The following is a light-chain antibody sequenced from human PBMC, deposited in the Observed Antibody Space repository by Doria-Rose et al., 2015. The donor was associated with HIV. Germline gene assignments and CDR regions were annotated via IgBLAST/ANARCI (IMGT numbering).Light chain of an antibody. Sequence: TRSPSSLSTSDSDSVNITCRASHGIRPPLAWCQQKPGTAPNLLIYDASSLQSGVPSRFSGSGSGADFTLTISSLQPEDFATFYCQQFYTSTHTVGQGKQLEIK. CDR3: QQFYTSTHT. CDR2: DAS. CDR1: HGIRPP. V-gene: IGKV1-13*02. J-gene: IGKJ5*01.